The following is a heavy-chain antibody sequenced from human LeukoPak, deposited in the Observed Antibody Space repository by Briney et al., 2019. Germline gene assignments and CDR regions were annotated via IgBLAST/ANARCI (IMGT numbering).Heavy chain of an antibody. D-gene: IGHD3-10*01. CDR2: IIPIFGTA. CDR1: GGTFSSYA. Sequence: SVKVSCKASGGTFSSYAISWVRQAPGQGLEWMGGIIPIFGTANYTQKFQGRVTITADESTSTAYMELSSLRSEDTAVYYCAKDGGSYSADYWGQGTLVTVSS. J-gene: IGHJ4*02. CDR3: AKDGGSYSADY. V-gene: IGHV1-69*13.